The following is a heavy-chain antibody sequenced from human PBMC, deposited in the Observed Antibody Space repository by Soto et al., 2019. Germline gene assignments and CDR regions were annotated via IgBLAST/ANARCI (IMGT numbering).Heavy chain of an antibody. CDR2: ISPGDSDT. V-gene: IGHV5-51*01. CDR3: ARRNSWGRDFDF. Sequence: PXESLNISCKASGYSVSNYWIGWVRQMPGKGLEWMTLISPGDSDTRYNPSFQGQVTISADKSITTAYLQWSSLKAADTAIYYCARRNSWGRDFDFWGHGTLVTVSS. J-gene: IGHJ4*01. D-gene: IGHD3-16*01. CDR1: GYSVSNYW.